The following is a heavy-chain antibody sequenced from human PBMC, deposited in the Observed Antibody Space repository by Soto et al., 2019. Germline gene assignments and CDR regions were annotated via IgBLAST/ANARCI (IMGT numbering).Heavy chain of an antibody. Sequence: LRLSCAASGFTFSSYAMSWVRQAPGKGLEWVSAISGSGGSTYYADSVKGRFTISRDNSKNTLYLQMNSLRAEDTAVYYCAKDGEYYDSSGLYYYYGMDVGGQGTRVTVSS. D-gene: IGHD3-22*01. CDR2: ISGSGGST. CDR1: GFTFSSYA. V-gene: IGHV3-23*01. CDR3: AKDGEYYDSSGLYYYYGMDV. J-gene: IGHJ6*02.